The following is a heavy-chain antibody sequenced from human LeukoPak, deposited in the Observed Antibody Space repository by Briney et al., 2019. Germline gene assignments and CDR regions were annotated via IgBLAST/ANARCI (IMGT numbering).Heavy chain of an antibody. CDR2: ISGSGGST. Sequence: PGGSLRLSCAASGFTLSSYAMSWVRQAPGKGLEWVSAISGSGGSTYYADSVKGRFTISRDNSKNTLYLQMNSLRAEDTAVYYCAKVSSGSYRIWYYYMDVWGKGTTVTVSS. CDR1: GFTLSSYA. J-gene: IGHJ6*03. V-gene: IGHV3-23*01. CDR3: AKVSSGSYRIWYYYMDV. D-gene: IGHD1-26*01.